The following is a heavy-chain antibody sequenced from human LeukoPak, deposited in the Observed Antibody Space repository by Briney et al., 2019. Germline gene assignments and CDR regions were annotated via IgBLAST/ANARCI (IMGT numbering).Heavy chain of an antibody. CDR2: ISSSSGTI. Sequence: TGGSLRLSCAASGFTFSSYSMNWVRQAPGKGLEWVSYISSSSGTILYADSVKGRFTISRDNAKNSLYLQMNSLRAEDTAVYYCARGDYFDDSVSPVDYWGQGTLVTVSS. CDR1: GFTFSSYS. CDR3: ARGDYFDDSVSPVDY. D-gene: IGHD2/OR15-2a*01. V-gene: IGHV3-48*01. J-gene: IGHJ4*02.